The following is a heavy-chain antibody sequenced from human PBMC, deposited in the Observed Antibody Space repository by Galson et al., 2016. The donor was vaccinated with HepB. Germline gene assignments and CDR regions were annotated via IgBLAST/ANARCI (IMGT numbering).Heavy chain of an antibody. V-gene: IGHV2-26*01. CDR1: GFSLSTSRMG. CDR2: IFSDDEI. CDR3: ARMPDFGDYFDD. D-gene: IGHD4-17*01. Sequence: PALVKPTQTLTLTCTVSGFSLSTSRMGVSWIRQPPGKALECLAHIFSDDEISYNSSLRARLTISKDASKSQVALTMTDMDPADTATYFCARMPDFGDYFDDWGQGTLVTVSS. J-gene: IGHJ4*02.